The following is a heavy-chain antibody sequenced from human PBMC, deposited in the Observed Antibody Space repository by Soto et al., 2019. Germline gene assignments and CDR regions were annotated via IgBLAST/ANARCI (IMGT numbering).Heavy chain of an antibody. CDR2: SSYNGGT. J-gene: IGHJ4*02. CDR1: TDSSSFTNSY. Sequence: SETLSLTCTVSTDSSSFTNSYWGWIRQPPGKGLQWIGSSSYNGGTFYNPSLKGRVVISFDTSKKQSSLQVTSVTAADTAVYFCARHRIEVVWRGFDFWGQGSHFTVSS. V-gene: IGHV4-39*01. CDR3: ARHRIEVVWRGFDF. D-gene: IGHD3-10*01.